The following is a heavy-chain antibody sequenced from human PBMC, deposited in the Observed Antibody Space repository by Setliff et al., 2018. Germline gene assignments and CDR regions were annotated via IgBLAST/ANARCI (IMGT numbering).Heavy chain of an antibody. D-gene: IGHD3-9*01. CDR1: GGSIRSGSFY. V-gene: IGHV4-61*02. CDR3: AKERYFDWFFEN. Sequence: ASETLSLTCTVSGGSIRSGSFYWSWIRQSAEKGLEWIGRVHASGSPNYNPSFKGRVTISLDTSTNQFSLNLNSVTAADTAVYYCAKERYFDWFFENWGQGTQVT. J-gene: IGHJ4*02. CDR2: VHASGSP.